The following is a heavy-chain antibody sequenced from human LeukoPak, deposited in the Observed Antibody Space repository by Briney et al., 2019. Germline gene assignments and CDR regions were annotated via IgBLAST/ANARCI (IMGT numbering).Heavy chain of an antibody. CDR1: GGSFSGYY. D-gene: IGHD2-8*01. J-gene: IGHJ4*02. CDR3: ARGRSNGWFY. Sequence: LSETLSLTCAVYGGSFSGYYWSWIRQPPGKGLEWIGEINHSGSTNYNPSLKSRVTISVDTSKNQFSLKLSSVIAADTAVYYCARGRSNGWFYWGQGTLVTVSS. V-gene: IGHV4-34*01. CDR2: INHSGST.